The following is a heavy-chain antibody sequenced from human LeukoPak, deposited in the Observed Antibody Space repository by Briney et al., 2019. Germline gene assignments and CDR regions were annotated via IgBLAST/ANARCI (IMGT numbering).Heavy chain of an antibody. CDR2: ISGSGGST. CDR1: GFTFSSYS. D-gene: IGHD7-27*01. Sequence: GGSLRLSCAASGFTFSSYSMNWVRQAPGKGLEWVSAISGSGGSTYYADSVKGRFTISRDNSKNTLYLQMNSLRAEDTAVYYCAKGRRNWGSYWYFDLWGRGTLVTVSS. V-gene: IGHV3-23*01. CDR3: AKGRRNWGSYWYFDL. J-gene: IGHJ2*01.